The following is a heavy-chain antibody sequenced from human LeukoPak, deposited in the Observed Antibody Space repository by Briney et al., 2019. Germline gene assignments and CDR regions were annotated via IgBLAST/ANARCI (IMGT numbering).Heavy chain of an antibody. Sequence: PGGTLRLSCAASGFTFSSYGMSWVRQAPGKGLEWVSAISGSGGSTYYADSVKGRFTISRDNSKNTLYLQMNSLRAEDTAVYYCAKDQSTYYGSGNDAFDIWGQGTMVTVSS. CDR3: AKDQSTYYGSGNDAFDI. CDR2: ISGSGGST. J-gene: IGHJ3*02. V-gene: IGHV3-23*01. CDR1: GFTFSSYG. D-gene: IGHD3-10*01.